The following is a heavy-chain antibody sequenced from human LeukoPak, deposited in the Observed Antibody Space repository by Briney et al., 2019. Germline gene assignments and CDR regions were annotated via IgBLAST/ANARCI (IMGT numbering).Heavy chain of an antibody. V-gene: IGHV3-21*01. D-gene: IGHD3-3*01. CDR3: ARDEARGYDFRPQDH. CDR1: GFSLRDYS. J-gene: IGHJ4*02. CDR2: ISSSSRYT. Sequence: PGGSLRLSCAASGFSLRDYSMDWVRQAPGKGLEWVLSISSSSRYTFYVDSVKGRFTISRDNAKNSLYLQMNSLRVEDTAVYYCARDEARGYDFRPQDHWGQGTLVSVSS.